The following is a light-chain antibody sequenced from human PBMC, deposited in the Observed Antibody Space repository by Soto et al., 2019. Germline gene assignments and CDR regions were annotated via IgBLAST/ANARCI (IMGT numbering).Light chain of an antibody. CDR2: GAS. J-gene: IGKJ1*01. CDR1: QSINSNH. Sequence: EIVLTQSPGTLSLSPGERATLSCRASQSINSNHLAWYQLKPGQAPRLLIYGASIRATAIPDRFSGSVSGTDFTLTISRLDPEDFAVYFCQQYGTSPRTFGQGTKVEIK. CDR3: QQYGTSPRT. V-gene: IGKV3-20*01.